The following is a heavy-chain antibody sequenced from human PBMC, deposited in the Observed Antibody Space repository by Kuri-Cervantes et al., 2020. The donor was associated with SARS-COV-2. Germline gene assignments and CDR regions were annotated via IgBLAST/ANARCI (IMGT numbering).Heavy chain of an antibody. J-gene: IGHJ6*02. CDR2: LYSGGDK. Sequence: ETLSLTCAASGFTVRTNYMNWVRQAPGKGLEWVSILYSGGDKYYADSVKGRFTISRDNSKNTLYLQMNSLRAEDTAVYYCAREGVYGDYGNGMDVWGQGTTVTVSS. CDR3: AREGVYGDYGNGMDV. CDR1: GFTVRTNY. D-gene: IGHD4-17*01. V-gene: IGHV3-53*01.